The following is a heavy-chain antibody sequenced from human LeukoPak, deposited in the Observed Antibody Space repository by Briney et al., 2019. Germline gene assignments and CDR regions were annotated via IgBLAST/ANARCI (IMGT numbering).Heavy chain of an antibody. V-gene: IGHV4-59*01. Sequence: PSETLSLTCTVSGGSISSYYWSWIRQPPGKGLEWIGYIYYSGSTNYNPSLKSRVTISVVTSKNQFSLKLSSVTAADTAVYYCARVPCSSTSCYPYYYYMDVWGKGTTVTVSS. CDR1: GGSISSYY. CDR2: IYYSGST. D-gene: IGHD2-2*01. CDR3: ARVPCSSTSCYPYYYYMDV. J-gene: IGHJ6*03.